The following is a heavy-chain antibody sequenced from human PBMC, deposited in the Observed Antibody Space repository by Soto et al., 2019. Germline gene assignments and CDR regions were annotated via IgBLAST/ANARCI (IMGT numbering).Heavy chain of an antibody. CDR3: THDNSYASWSLLDT. CDR2: IYWDDDK. D-gene: IGHD3-10*01. J-gene: IGHJ5*02. CDR1: GFSLTTSGAS. V-gene: IGHV2-5*02. Sequence: QITLKESGPTLVKPTQTLTLTCTFSGFSLTTSGASVGWVRQPPGKALEWLALIYWDDDKRYSPSLKSRLTTTRDPPKNRVVLTITNRAPVDTPPYYCTHDNSYASWSLLDTWGKETRVTVPS.